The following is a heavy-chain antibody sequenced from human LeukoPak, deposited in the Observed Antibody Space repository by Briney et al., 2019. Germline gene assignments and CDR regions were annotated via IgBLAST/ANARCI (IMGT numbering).Heavy chain of an antibody. D-gene: IGHD1-26*01. J-gene: IGHJ4*02. Sequence: KSGGSLTLSCAASGFTFSSFTMDWVRRAPGKALEWVSSISSNSDYIYYADSVKGRFTISRDNAKNSLYLQMTSQRAEDTAVYYCARGVGATTHYFDFWGQGDLVTVSS. CDR2: ISSNSDYI. CDR3: ARGVGATTHYFDF. CDR1: GFTFSSFT. V-gene: IGHV3-21*01.